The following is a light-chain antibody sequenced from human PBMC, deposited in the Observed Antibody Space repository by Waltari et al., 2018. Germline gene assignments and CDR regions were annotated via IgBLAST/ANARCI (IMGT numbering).Light chain of an antibody. J-gene: IGKJ2*02. CDR1: QTVNAN. CDR3: HHYNTWPPGT. V-gene: IGKV3-15*01. Sequence: EIVMTQSPATLYVSPGERATLSCRASQTVNANLAWYQRTPGQAPRLLIYDASKRATGIPARFSGSGSVTDFTLTISSLQSEDFGIYYCHHYNTWPPGTFGQGTKLDNK. CDR2: DAS.